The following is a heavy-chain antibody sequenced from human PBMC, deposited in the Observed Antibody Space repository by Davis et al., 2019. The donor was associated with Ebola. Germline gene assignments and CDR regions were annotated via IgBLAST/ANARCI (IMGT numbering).Heavy chain of an antibody. CDR1: GFTFSSYW. V-gene: IGHV3-7*03. J-gene: IGHJ4*02. CDR3: ARGRAFWSGYHFDY. Sequence: GGSLRLSCAASGFTFSSYWMSWVRQAPGKGLEWVANIKQDGSEKYYVDSVKGRFTISRDNAKNSLYLQMNSLRAEDTAVYYCARGRAFWSGYHFDYWGQGTLVTVSS. D-gene: IGHD3-3*01. CDR2: IKQDGSEK.